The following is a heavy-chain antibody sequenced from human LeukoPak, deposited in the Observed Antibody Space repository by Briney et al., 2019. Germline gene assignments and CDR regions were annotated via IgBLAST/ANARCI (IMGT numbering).Heavy chain of an antibody. J-gene: IGHJ4*02. V-gene: IGHV4-4*07. CDR1: GASISSYY. CDR3: ARDAYYYGSESYFFDF. CDR2: IHTTGST. Sequence: PSETLSLTCTVSGASISSYYWSWIRQPAGKGLEWMGRIHTTGSTNYNPSLKSRVTMSVDMSKNQFSLKLSSVTAADTAVYYCARDAYYYGSESYFFDFWGQGTLVTVSS. D-gene: IGHD3-10*01.